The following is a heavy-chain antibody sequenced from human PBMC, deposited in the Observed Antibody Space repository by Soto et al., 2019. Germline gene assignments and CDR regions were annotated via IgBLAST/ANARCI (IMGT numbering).Heavy chain of an antibody. D-gene: IGHD4-17*01. J-gene: IGHJ3*02. Sequence: PSRTLSLTCAISGDSVSSNSAAWNWIRQSPSRGLEWLGRTYYRSKWYNDYAVSVQSRISINPDTSKNQFSLQLNSVTPEDTAVYYCARDPPTATGALDIWGQGTMVTVSS. V-gene: IGHV6-1*01. CDR3: ARDPPTATGALDI. CDR1: GDSVSSNSAA. CDR2: TYYRSKWYN.